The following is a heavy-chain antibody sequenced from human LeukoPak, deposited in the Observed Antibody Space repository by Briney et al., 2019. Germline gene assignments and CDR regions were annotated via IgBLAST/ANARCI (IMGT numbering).Heavy chain of an antibody. CDR1: GYTFTSYG. J-gene: IGHJ3*02. CDR3: ARDTNTMIVVPRYNDAFDI. Sequence: ASVKVSCKASGYTFTSYGISWVRQAPGQGLEWMGWISAYNGNTNYAQKLQGRVTMTTDTSTSTAYMELRSLRSDDTAVYYCARDTNTMIVVPRYNDAFDIWGQGTMVTVSS. CDR2: ISAYNGNT. D-gene: IGHD3-22*01. V-gene: IGHV1-18*01.